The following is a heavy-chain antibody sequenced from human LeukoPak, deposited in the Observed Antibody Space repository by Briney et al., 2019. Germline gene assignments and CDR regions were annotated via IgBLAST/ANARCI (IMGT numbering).Heavy chain of an antibody. V-gene: IGHV3-30*19. CDR3: AREYHSSGWRNYMVDY. Sequence: PGGSLRLSCAASGFSFSSYGMHWVRQAPGKGLEWVAVISYDGSNKYYADSVKGRFTISRDNSKNTLYLQMNSLRAEDTAVYYCAREYHSSGWRNYMVDYWGQGTLVTVSS. CDR2: ISYDGSNK. J-gene: IGHJ4*02. D-gene: IGHD6-19*01. CDR1: GFSFSSYG.